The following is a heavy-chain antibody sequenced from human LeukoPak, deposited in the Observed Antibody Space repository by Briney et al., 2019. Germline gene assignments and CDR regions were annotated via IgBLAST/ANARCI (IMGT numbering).Heavy chain of an antibody. J-gene: IGHJ5*02. CDR2: IKQDGSEK. CDR3: ARDLFDTAMVGLGNYYDSSGLGT. V-gene: IGHV3-7*01. CDR1: GFTFSNYG. D-gene: IGHD3-22*01. Sequence: GGSLRLSCAASGFTFSNYGMNWVRQAPGKGLEWVANIKQDGSEKYYVDSVKGRFTISRDNAKNSLYLQMNSLRAEDTAVYYCARDLFDTAMVGLGNYYDSSGLGTWGQGTLVTVSS.